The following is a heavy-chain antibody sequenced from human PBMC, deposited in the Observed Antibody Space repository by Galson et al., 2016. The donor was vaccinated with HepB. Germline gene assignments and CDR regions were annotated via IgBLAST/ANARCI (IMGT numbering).Heavy chain of an antibody. CDR1: GDSVSSNSAG. CDR2: TYYRSQWSR. J-gene: IGHJ6*02. D-gene: IGHD1-14*01. CDR3: TRVNHLGRGMNV. V-gene: IGHV6-1*01. Sequence: CAISGDSVSSNSAGWNWIRQSPSRGLEWLGRTYYRSQWSRDYAPSVRGRLFLYADTSKNQFSMQLNSVTLEDTAVYYCTRVNHLGRGMNVWGQGTTVTVSS.